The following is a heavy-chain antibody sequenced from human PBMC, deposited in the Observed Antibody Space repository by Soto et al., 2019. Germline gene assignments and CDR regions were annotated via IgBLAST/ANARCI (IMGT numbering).Heavy chain of an antibody. J-gene: IGHJ4*02. CDR1: GYTFTSYG. D-gene: IGHD3-3*01. CDR3: ARGARVITIFGVDPPIVSNSGPFDY. CDR2: ISAYNGNT. Sequence: GXSVKVSFKAAGYTFTSYGIIWGRQAPGQGLEWMGWISAYNGNTNYAQKLQGRVTMTTDTSTSTAYMELRSLRSDDTAVYYCARGARVITIFGVDPPIVSNSGPFDYWGQGTLVTVSS. V-gene: IGHV1-18*01.